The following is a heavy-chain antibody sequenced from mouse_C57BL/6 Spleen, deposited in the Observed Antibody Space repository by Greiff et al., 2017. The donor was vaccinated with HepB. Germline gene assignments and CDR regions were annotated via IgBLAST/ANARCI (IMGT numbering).Heavy chain of an antibody. Sequence: QVQLQQSGAELVRPGTSVKMSCKASGYTFTNYWIGWAKQRPGHGLEWIGDIYPGGGYTNYNEKFKGKATLTADKSSSTAYMQFSSLTSEDSAIYYCARRDYGSSHGVYFDVWGTGTTVTVSS. J-gene: IGHJ1*03. CDR3: ARRDYGSSHGVYFDV. CDR1: GYTFTNYW. V-gene: IGHV1-63*01. D-gene: IGHD1-1*01. CDR2: IYPGGGYT.